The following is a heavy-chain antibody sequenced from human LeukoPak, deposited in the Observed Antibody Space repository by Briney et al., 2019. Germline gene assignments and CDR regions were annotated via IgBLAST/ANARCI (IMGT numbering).Heavy chain of an antibody. CDR1: GGSISSYY. CDR2: IYYRGST. J-gene: IGHJ4*02. CDR3: ARAGTSTGYYDSSGYQGFDY. Sequence: SETLSLTCTVSGGSISSYYWSWIRQPPGKGLEWIGYIYYRGSTNYNPSLKSRVTISVDTSKNQFSLKLSSVTAADTAVYYCARAGTSTGYYDSSGYQGFDYWGQGTLVTVSS. D-gene: IGHD3-22*01. V-gene: IGHV4-59*01.